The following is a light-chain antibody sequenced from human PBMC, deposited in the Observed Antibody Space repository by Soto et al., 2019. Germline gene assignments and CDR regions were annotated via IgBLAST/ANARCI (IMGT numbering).Light chain of an antibody. J-gene: IGKJ2*01. CDR3: QQYGSPPGT. Sequence: EIVLTQSPGTLSLSPGERATLSCRASQSVYSSYLGWYQQKPGQAPRLLIYGASSRATGIPDRFSGSGSGTVFTLTISRLEPEDFAVYYCQQYGSPPGTFGQGTKVDIK. CDR1: QSVYSSY. CDR2: GAS. V-gene: IGKV3-20*01.